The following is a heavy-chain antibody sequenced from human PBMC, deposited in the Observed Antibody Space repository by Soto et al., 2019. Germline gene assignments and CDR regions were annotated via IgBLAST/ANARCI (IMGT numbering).Heavy chain of an antibody. CDR2: IYYSGST. V-gene: IGHV4-61*01. CDR1: GGSVSSGSYD. Sequence: QVQLQESGPGLVKPSETLSLTCTVSGGSVSSGSYDWSWIRQPPGKGLEWIGYIYYSGSTNYNPSLKSRVTISVDTSKNQFSLKLSSVTAADTAVYYCARELYDSSGYYPEGSLYYFDYWGQGTLVTVSS. CDR3: ARELYDSSGYYPEGSLYYFDY. D-gene: IGHD3-22*01. J-gene: IGHJ4*02.